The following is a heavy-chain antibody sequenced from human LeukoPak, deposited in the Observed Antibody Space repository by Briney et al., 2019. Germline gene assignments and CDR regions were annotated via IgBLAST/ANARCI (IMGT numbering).Heavy chain of an antibody. J-gene: IGHJ6*03. D-gene: IGHD1-26*01. V-gene: IGHV1-46*01. CDR2: INPSDGAT. CDR3: ARVQRGGLSGTVGGLFASYHTYYYMDV. CDR1: GYTFTTYY. Sequence: ASVKVSCKASGYTFTTYYIHWVRQAPGQGLEWMGMINPSDGATTYAQKSQGRGTMTRDMSTTTVYMDVRTLRSENTAVYFCARVQRGGLSGTVGGLFASYHTYYYMDVWGRGTTVTVSS.